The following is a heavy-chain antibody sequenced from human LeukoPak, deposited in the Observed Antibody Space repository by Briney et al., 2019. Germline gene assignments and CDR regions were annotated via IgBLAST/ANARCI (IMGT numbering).Heavy chain of an antibody. CDR1: GFPFGNFW. J-gene: IGHJ5*02. CDR2: MDTDGRTT. D-gene: IGHD6-25*01. CDR3: ATDVTGSEDR. Sequence: GGSLRLSCVVSGFPFGNFWMHWVRQVPGKGLVLVARMDTDGRTTDYADSVKGRFTISRDNARNTLYLQMRSLRADDTALYYCATDVTGSEDRWGQGTLVTVSS. V-gene: IGHV3-74*01.